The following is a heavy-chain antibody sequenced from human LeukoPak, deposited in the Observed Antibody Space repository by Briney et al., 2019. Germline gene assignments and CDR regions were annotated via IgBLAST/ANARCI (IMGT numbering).Heavy chain of an antibody. Sequence: GSLRLSCAASGFTFSSYWMSWVRQAPGKGLEWIGYIYYSGSTNYNPSLKSRVTISVDTSKNQFSLKLSSVTAADTVVYYCATEVGAVDNAFDIWGQGTMVTVSS. J-gene: IGHJ3*02. CDR2: IYYSGST. V-gene: IGHV4-59*01. D-gene: IGHD1-26*01. CDR1: GFTFSSYW. CDR3: ATEVGAVDNAFDI.